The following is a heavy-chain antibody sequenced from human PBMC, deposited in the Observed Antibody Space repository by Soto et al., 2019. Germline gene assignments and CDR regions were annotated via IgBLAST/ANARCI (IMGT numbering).Heavy chain of an antibody. V-gene: IGHV1-8*01. CDR3: ARDQGPYSSSWNNWFDP. CDR1: GYTFTSYD. CDR2: MNPNSGNT. J-gene: IGHJ5*02. Sequence: ASVKVSCKASGYTFTSYDINWVRQATGQGLEWMGWMNPNSGNTGYAQKFQGRVTMTRNTSISTAYMELSRLRSDDTAVYYCARDQGPYSSSWNNWFDPWGQGTLVTVSS. D-gene: IGHD6-13*01.